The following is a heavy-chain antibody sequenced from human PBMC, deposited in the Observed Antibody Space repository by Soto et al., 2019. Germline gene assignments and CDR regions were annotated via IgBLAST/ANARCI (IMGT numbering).Heavy chain of an antibody. V-gene: IGHV3-30*18. CDR2: ISYDGSNK. D-gene: IGHD1-1*01. Sequence: QVQLVESGGGVVQPGRSLRLSCAASGFTFSSYGMHWVRQAPGKGLEWVAVISYDGSNKYYADSVKGRFTISRDNSKNTLYMQMNSLRAEDTAVYYCAKPTGGFRLHTTGDYFDYWGQGTLVTVSS. CDR1: GFTFSSYG. J-gene: IGHJ4*02. CDR3: AKPTGGFRLHTTGDYFDY.